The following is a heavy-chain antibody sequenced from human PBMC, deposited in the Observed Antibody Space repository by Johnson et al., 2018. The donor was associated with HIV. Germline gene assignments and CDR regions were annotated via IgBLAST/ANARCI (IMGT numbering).Heavy chain of an antibody. CDR2: ISWNSGSI. D-gene: IGHD6-19*01. V-gene: IGHV3-9*01. CDR1: GFTFDDYA. J-gene: IGHJ3*02. CDR3: ARGEGSGWHLAGAFDI. Sequence: VQLVESGGGLVQPGRSLRLSCAASGFTFDDYAMHWVRQAPGKGLEWVSGISWNSGSIGYADSVKGRFPISRDNAKNSLYLQMNSLRAEDTAVYYCARGEGSGWHLAGAFDIWGQGTMVTVSS.